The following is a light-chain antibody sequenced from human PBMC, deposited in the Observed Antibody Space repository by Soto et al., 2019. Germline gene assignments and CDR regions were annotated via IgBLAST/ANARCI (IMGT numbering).Light chain of an antibody. J-gene: IGKJ5*01. CDR3: QQYRNWPPIT. CDR2: GAS. Sequence: VLTQSPENLSVSSGGRVSLYCMASQRVSANLVWYQQKPGQAPSLLISGASTRATGIPARFSGSGSETEFTLTIISLQSEDFGAYYCQQYRNWPPITFGQGTRLEIK. V-gene: IGKV3-15*01. CDR1: QRVSAN.